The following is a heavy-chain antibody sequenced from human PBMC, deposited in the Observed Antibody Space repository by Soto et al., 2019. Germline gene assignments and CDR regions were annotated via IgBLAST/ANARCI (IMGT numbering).Heavy chain of an antibody. CDR2: INPSGGST. V-gene: IGHV1-46*01. Sequence: QVQLVQSGAEVKKPGASVKVSCKASGYTFTSYYMHWVRQAPGQGLEWMGIINPSGGSTSYAQKCQGRVTMTRDPCTSAVYMELSSLRSEDTAVYYCARGYYGSGGFYGMDVWGQGTTVTVSS. CDR3: ARGYYGSGGFYGMDV. CDR1: GYTFTSYY. D-gene: IGHD3-10*01. J-gene: IGHJ6*02.